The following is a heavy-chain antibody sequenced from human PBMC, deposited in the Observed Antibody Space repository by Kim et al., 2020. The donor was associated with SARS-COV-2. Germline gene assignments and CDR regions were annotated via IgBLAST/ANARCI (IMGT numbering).Heavy chain of an antibody. J-gene: IGHJ3*02. CDR2: IYHSGST. Sequence: SETLSLTCAVSGGSISSSNWWSWVRQPPGKGLEWIGEIYHSGSTNYNPSLKSRVTISVDKSKNQFSLKLSSVTAADTAVYYCARWSEARPGAFDIWGQGTMVTVSS. V-gene: IGHV4-4*02. D-gene: IGHD6-6*01. CDR1: GGSISSSNW. CDR3: ARWSEARPGAFDI.